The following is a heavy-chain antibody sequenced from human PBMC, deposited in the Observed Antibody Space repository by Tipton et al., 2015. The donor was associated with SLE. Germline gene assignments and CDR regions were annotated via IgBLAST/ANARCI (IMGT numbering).Heavy chain of an antibody. CDR1: GGSISSSNW. D-gene: IGHD2-8*01. J-gene: IGHJ5*02. Sequence: TLSLTCAVSGGSISSSNWWSWVRQPPGKGLEWIGEIFHSGSTNYNPSLKSRVTISVDKSKNQFSLKLSSVTAADTAVYYCARRLFAYCTNGVCPDWFDPWGQGTLVTVSS. V-gene: IGHV4-4*02. CDR2: IFHSGST. CDR3: ARRLFAYCTNGVCPDWFDP.